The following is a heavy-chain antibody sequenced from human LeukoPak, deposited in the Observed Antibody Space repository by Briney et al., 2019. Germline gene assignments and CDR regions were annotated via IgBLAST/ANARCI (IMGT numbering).Heavy chain of an antibody. CDR3: ARHGMGAARINGFDP. Sequence: GEPLKIPCKGSGYSFTSYWIGWVRQMPGKGLGWMGIIFPGYSDTRYSPSFQGKVTISADKSISTAYLQWSSPEAADTAMDYCARHGMGAARINGFDPWGQGTLVTVSS. V-gene: IGHV5-51*01. J-gene: IGHJ5*02. CDR1: GYSFTSYW. D-gene: IGHD6-13*01. CDR2: IFPGYSDT.